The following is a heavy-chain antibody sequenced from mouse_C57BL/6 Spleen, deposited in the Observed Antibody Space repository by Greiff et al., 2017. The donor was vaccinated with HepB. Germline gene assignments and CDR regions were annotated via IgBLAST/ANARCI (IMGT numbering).Heavy chain of an antibody. CDR2: ISDGGSYT. J-gene: IGHJ1*03. CDR3: ARENGSSFFYWYFDV. CDR1: GFTFSSYA. Sequence: EVNLVESGGGLVKPGGSLKLSCAASGFTFSSYAMSWVRQTPEKRLEWVATISDGGSYTYYPDNVKGRFTISRDNAKNNLYLQMSQLKSEDTAMYYCARENGSSFFYWYFDVWGTGTTVTVSS. V-gene: IGHV5-4*01. D-gene: IGHD1-1*01.